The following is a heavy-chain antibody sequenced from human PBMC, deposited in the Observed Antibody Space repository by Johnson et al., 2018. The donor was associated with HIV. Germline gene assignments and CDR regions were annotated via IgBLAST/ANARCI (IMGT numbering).Heavy chain of an antibody. CDR1: GFTFSSYG. V-gene: IGHV3-33*06. J-gene: IGHJ3*02. CDR3: AKDLGTGDDAFDI. Sequence: QVQLVESGGGVVQPGRSLRLSCAASGFTFSSYGMHWVRQAPGKGLEWVAVIWYDGSNKYYADSVKGRFTISRDNSKNTLYLQMNSLRAEDTAVYYCAKDLGTGDDAFDIWGQGTMVTVSS. CDR2: IWYDGSNK. D-gene: IGHD7-27*01.